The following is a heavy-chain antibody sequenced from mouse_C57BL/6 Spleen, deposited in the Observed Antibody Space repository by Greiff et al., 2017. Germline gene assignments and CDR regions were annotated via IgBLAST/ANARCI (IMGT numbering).Heavy chain of an antibody. V-gene: IGHV5-6*01. J-gene: IGHJ3*01. CDR1: GFTFSSYG. Sequence: VQLKQSGGDLVKPGGSLKLSCAASGFTFSSYGLSWVRQTPDKRLEWVATISSGGSYTYYPDSVKGRFTISRDNAKNTLYLQMSSLKSEDTAMYYCARHSPLAWFAYWGQGTLVTVSA. CDR2: ISSGGSYT. CDR3: ARHSPLAWFAY.